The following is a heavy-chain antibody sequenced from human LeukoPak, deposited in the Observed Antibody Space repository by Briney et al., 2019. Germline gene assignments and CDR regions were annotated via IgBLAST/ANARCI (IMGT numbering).Heavy chain of an antibody. V-gene: IGHV1-69*05. CDR2: IIPIFGTA. CDR3: ASQQYYDFWSGQIIRGGYYFDY. CDR1: GGTFSSYA. Sequence: ASVKVSCKASGGTFSSYAISWVRQAPGQGLEWMGGIIPIFGTANYAQKFQGRVTITTDESTSTAYMELSSLRSEDTAVYYCASQQYYDFWSGQIIRGGYYFDYWGQGTLVTVSS. D-gene: IGHD3-3*01. J-gene: IGHJ4*02.